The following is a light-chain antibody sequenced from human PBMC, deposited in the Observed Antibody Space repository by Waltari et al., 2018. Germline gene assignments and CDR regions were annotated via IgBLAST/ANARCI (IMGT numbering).Light chain of an antibody. V-gene: IGKV3-15*01. J-gene: IGKJ4*01. CDR3: QQYDYPGLT. Sequence: ETVMTQSPATLSVSPVERATLSCRASRIVRSNLAWYQQKPGQPPRLLIYGASTRASGVPARFSGSGSGTEFTLTISSLQSEDSAVYYCQQYDYPGLTFGGGTKVEIK. CDR1: RIVRSN. CDR2: GAS.